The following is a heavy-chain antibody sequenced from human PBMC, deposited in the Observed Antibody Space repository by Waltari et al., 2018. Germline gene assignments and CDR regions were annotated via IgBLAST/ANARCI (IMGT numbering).Heavy chain of an antibody. Sequence: QLQLQESGPGLVKPSETLSLTCTVSGGSISSRSYYWGWIRQPPGKGLEWIGSIQYSGNTYYNPSLKGRVSISLDTSKNQFSLRVTSVTAADTAVYYCARVFPRTRLNFYDSSGYYLDSWGQGTLVTVSS. CDR3: ARVFPRTRLNFYDSSGYYLDS. J-gene: IGHJ4*02. V-gene: IGHV4-39*07. CDR2: IQYSGNT. D-gene: IGHD3-22*01. CDR1: GGSISSRSYY.